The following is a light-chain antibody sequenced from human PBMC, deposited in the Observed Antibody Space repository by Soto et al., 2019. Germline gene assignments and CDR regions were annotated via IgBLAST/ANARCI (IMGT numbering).Light chain of an antibody. CDR3: SSYTSSSTPYV. J-gene: IGLJ1*01. CDR2: EVS. CDR1: SSDVGGYNY. V-gene: IGLV2-14*01. Sequence: ALTQPASVSGSPGQSITISCTGTSSDVGGYNYVSWYQQHPGKAPKLMIYEVSNRPSGVSNRFSGSKSGNTASLTISGLQADDEADYYCSSYTSSSTPYVFGTGTKLTVL.